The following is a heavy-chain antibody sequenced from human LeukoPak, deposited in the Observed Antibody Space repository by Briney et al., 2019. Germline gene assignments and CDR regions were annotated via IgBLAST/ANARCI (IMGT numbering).Heavy chain of an antibody. D-gene: IGHD3-16*01. CDR2: IGSCSGGTT. J-gene: IGHJ6*02. V-gene: IGHV3-23*01. CDR3: AKNYESGRGGSYGMDV. CDR1: GFTFSSYA. Sequence: GRTLRLSCAASGFTFSSYAMRWVRQLPRPGLEWVSAIGSCSGGTTIYEDSVKGRFTISKDNSKNILYLQMSSMRGEDTAVYYCAKNYESGRGGSYGMDVWGQGTTVTVSS.